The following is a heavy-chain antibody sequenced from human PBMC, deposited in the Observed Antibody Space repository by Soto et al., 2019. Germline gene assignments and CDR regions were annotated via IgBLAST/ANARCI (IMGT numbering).Heavy chain of an antibody. CDR1: GYTFTSYG. CDR2: ISAYNGNT. Sequence: ASAKVSCKASGYTFTSYGISWVRQAPGQGLEWMGWISAYNGNTNYAQKLQGRVTMTTDTSTSTAYMELRSLRSDDTAVYYCARVQYSRDWFDPWGQGTLVTVSS. CDR3: ARVQYSRDWFDP. D-gene: IGHD2-15*01. V-gene: IGHV1-18*01. J-gene: IGHJ5*02.